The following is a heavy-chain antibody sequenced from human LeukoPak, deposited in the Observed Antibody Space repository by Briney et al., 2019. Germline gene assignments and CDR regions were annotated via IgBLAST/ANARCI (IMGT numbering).Heavy chain of an antibody. V-gene: IGHV4-39*01. D-gene: IGHD3-10*01. CDR1: GGSISSSSYY. CDR2: IYYSGGT. Sequence: SETLSLTCTVSGGSISSSSYYWGWIRQPPGKGLEWIGSIYYSGGTYYNPSLKSRVTISVDTSKNQFSLKLSSVTAADTAVYYCARHGRLDMVRGVIITYFDYWGQGTLVTVSS. J-gene: IGHJ4*02. CDR3: ARHGRLDMVRGVIITYFDY.